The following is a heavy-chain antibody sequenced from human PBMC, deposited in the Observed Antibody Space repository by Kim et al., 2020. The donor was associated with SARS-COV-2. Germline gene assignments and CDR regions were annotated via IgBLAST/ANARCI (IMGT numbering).Heavy chain of an antibody. CDR3: AHRRRYYYGSGSYYNGYFDY. CDR1: GFSLSTSGVG. V-gene: IGHV2-5*02. J-gene: IGHJ4*02. CDR2: IYWDDDK. Sequence: SGPTLVNPTQTLTLTCTFSGFSLSTSGVGVGWIRQPPGKALEWLALIYWDDDKRYSPSLKSRLTITKDTSKNQVVLTMTNMDPVDTATYYCAHRRRYYYGSGSYYNGYFDYGGQGTLVTVSS. D-gene: IGHD3-10*01.